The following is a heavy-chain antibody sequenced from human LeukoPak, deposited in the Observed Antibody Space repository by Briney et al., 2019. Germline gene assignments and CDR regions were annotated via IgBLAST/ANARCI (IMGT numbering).Heavy chain of an antibody. CDR3: ARSYASGIHYMDV. D-gene: IGHD3-10*01. Sequence: GGALRLSCVASGFTLRNHAMHEVRQGPGKGVEYVSAISLTGDSTYYANSVKGRFTISRDDSQNTLYLQMGSLRTEDMAVYYCARSYASGIHYMDVWGKGSTVTVSS. J-gene: IGHJ6*03. CDR1: GFTLRNHA. V-gene: IGHV3-64*01. CDR2: ISLTGDST.